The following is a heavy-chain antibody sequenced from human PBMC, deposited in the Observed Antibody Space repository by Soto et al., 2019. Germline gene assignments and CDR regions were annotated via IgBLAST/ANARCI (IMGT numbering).Heavy chain of an antibody. D-gene: IGHD3-10*01. J-gene: IGHJ4*02. CDR1: GFTFSSLS. CDR2: ISSSSSYI. V-gene: IGHV3-21*01. Sequence: GGSLRLSCVASGFTFSSLSMNWVRQAPGKGLEWVSSISSSSSYIYYADSVKGRFTISRDNAKNSLYLQMNSLRAEDTAVYYCAREGHLWFGELLPSNWGQGTLVTVSS. CDR3: AREGHLWFGELLPSN.